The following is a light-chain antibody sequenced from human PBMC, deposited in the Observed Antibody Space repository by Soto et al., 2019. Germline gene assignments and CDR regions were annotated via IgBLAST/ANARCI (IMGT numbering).Light chain of an antibody. CDR2: AAS. Sequence: DIQMTQSPSFVSASVGDRVTISCRASQVITSWLAWYQQKPGKAPKLLIYAASTLQGGVPSRFIGSGSGTEFPLTISSLQPEDFATYYCQQATSFPRTFGPGTKVEIK. CDR1: QVITSW. V-gene: IGKV1-12*01. CDR3: QQATSFPRT. J-gene: IGKJ1*01.